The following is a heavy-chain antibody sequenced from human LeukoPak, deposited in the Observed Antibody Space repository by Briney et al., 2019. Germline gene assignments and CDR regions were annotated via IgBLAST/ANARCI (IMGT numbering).Heavy chain of an antibody. V-gene: IGHV3-23*01. CDR2: ISTTGGTT. D-gene: IGHD2-15*01. CDR1: GLTFSSYG. Sequence: GGSLRLSCAASGLTFSSYGMSWVRQAPGRGLEWVSAISTTGGTTYYADSVRGRFTISRDNSRNTLYLQMNSLRAKDTAIYYCAKNGDRGAYCSGGTCYPYYYYYMDVWGKGTTVTISS. J-gene: IGHJ6*03. CDR3: AKNGDRGAYCSGGTCYPYYYYYMDV.